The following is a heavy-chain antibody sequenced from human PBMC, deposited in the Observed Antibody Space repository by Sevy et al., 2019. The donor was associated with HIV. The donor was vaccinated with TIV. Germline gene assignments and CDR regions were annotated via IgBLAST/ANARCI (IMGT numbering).Heavy chain of an antibody. V-gene: IGHV3-11*06. CDR1: GFTFSDYY. Sequence: GGSLRLSCAASGFTFSDYYMSWIRQAPGKGLEWVSDISSGSTYTKYEVSVKGRFTISRDNAKNSLYLQMNSLRVEDKAIYYCARDRRNYAGQYFDYWGQGTLVTVSS. J-gene: IGHJ4*02. D-gene: IGHD1-7*01. CDR2: ISSGSTYT. CDR3: ARDRRNYAGQYFDY.